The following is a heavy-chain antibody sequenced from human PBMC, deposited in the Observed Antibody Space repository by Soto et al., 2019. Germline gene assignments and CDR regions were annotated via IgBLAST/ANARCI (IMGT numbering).Heavy chain of an antibody. V-gene: IGHV4-30-2*01. CDR3: ARDRNDSSGFDY. CDR1: GGAISGGGYS. D-gene: IGHD3-22*01. J-gene: IGHJ4*02. Sequence: SETLSLTCAVSGGAISGGGYSWSWIGQPPGKGLEWIGYIYHSGSTYYNPSLKSRVTISVDRSKNQFSLKLSSVTAADTAVYYCARDRNDSSGFDYWGQGTLVTVSS. CDR2: IYHSGST.